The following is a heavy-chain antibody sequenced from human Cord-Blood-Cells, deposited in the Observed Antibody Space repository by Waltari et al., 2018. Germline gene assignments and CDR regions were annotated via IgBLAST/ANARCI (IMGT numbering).Heavy chain of an antibody. V-gene: IGHV4-4*02. Sequence: QVQLQESGPGLVKPSGTLSLTCAVSGGSISSSNWWSWVRQPPGKGLEWIGEIYHSGSTTYDPSLKSRVTISVDKSKNQFSLKLSSVTAADTAVYYCARDLRTTIFGVVIMSAFDIWGQGTMVTVSS. CDR1: GGSISSSNW. J-gene: IGHJ3*02. D-gene: IGHD3-3*01. CDR3: ARDLRTTIFGVVIMSAFDI. CDR2: IYHSGST.